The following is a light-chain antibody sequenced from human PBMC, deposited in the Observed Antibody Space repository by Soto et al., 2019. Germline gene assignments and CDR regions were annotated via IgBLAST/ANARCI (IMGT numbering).Light chain of an antibody. Sequence: QAVVTQPPSASGALGQRVTISCTGSSSNIGAGYDVHWYQQFPGRAHRLLIFGNNNRPSGVPDRCSGSKSGTSAALAISGLQADDEADDYCQSFDTRRNSVVFGGGTQVTVL. J-gene: IGLJ2*01. CDR3: QSFDTRRNSVV. V-gene: IGLV1-40*01. CDR2: GNN. CDR1: SSNIGAGYD.